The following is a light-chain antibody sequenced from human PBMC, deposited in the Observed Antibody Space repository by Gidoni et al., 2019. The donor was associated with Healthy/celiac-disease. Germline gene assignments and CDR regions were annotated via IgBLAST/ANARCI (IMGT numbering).Light chain of an antibody. CDR1: SSNIGAGYD. CDR3: QSYDSSLRV. J-gene: IGLJ3*02. V-gene: IGLV1-40*01. CDR2: ANI. Sequence: QSVLTQPPSVSGAPGQRVTISCTGSSSNIGAGYDVHWYQQLPGTAPKLLIYANIHRPSGVPDRFSGSKSGTSASLAITGLQAEDEADYYCQSYDSSLRVFGGGTKLTV.